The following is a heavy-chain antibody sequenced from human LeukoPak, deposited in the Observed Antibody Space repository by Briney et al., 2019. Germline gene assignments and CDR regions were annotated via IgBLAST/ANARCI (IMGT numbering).Heavy chain of an antibody. CDR3: ARKAVNYDSSGYFDY. V-gene: IGHV1-46*01. Sequence: GASVKVSCKASGYTFTSYYMHWVRQAPGQGLEWMGIINPSGGSTSYAQKFQGRVTMTRDTSTSTVYMELSSLRSEDTAVYYCARKAVNYDSSGYFDYWGQGTLVTVSS. D-gene: IGHD3-22*01. CDR1: GYTFTSYY. CDR2: INPSGGST. J-gene: IGHJ4*02.